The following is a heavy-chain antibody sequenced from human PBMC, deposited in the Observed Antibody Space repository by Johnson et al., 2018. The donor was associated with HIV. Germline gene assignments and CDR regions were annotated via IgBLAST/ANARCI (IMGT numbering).Heavy chain of an antibody. CDR1: GFTFSSYG. V-gene: IGHV3-48*04. CDR2: ISNSGNTI. D-gene: IGHD2-2*01. CDR3: AGGGLGYQNLHDAFDL. J-gene: IGHJ3*01. Sequence: VQLVESGGGVVQPGGSLRLSCAASGFTFSSYGMHWVRQAPGKGLEWVSYISNSGNTIYYADSVKGRFTISRDNGKNSLYLQMNSLRAEDTALYYCAGGGLGYQNLHDAFDLWGQGTMVTVSS.